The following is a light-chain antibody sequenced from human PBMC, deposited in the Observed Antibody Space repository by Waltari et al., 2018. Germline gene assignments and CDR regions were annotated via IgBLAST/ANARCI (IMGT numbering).Light chain of an antibody. Sequence: EIVLKQSQGTACLSPGERVTLPSRASQSVGSSSLAGYQQKPGQAPRLVIYRASRRATGIPDRFSGSGSGTDFSLTISRLEPEDFAVYYCQQHGTLPATFGQGTKVELK. V-gene: IGKV3-20*01. J-gene: IGKJ1*01. CDR1: QSVGSSS. CDR3: QQHGTLPAT. CDR2: RAS.